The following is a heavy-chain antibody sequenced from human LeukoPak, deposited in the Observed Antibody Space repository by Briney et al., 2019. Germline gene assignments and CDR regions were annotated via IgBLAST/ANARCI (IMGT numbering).Heavy chain of an antibody. J-gene: IGHJ4*02. V-gene: IGHV4-34*01. CDR3: ARGLFIFVDTATVRASAPFDY. D-gene: IGHD5-18*01. Sequence: SETLSLTCAVYGGSFSGYYWSWIVQPPGKGLEWIGEINHSGSTNYNPSLKSRVTISVDTSKNQFSLKLSSVTAADTAVYYCARGLFIFVDTATVRASAPFDYWGQGTLVTVSS. CDR2: INHSGST. CDR1: GGSFSGYY.